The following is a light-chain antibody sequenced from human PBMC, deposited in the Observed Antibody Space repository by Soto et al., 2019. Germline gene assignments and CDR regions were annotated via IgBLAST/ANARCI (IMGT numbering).Light chain of an antibody. J-gene: IGLJ2*01. V-gene: IGLV2-23*01. CDR1: SSDVGSYNL. Sequence: QSVLTQPASVSGSPGQSITISCTGTSSDVGSYNLVSWYQQHPGKAPKLMIYEGSKRPSGVSNRFSGSKSGNTASLTISGLQAEDEADYYCCSYAGSSTLYVVFGGGPSSPS. CDR3: CSYAGSSTLYVV. CDR2: EGS.